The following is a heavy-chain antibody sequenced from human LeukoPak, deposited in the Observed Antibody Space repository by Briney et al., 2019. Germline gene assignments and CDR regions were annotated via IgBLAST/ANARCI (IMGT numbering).Heavy chain of an antibody. Sequence: PSETLSLTCTVSGGSISSGSYYWNWIRQPPGKGLEWIGYIYYTGSTNYNPSLKSRVTMSVDTSKNQFSLNLQSVTPEDTAVYYCARNLIPEQLVVNFWGQGTLVTVSS. D-gene: IGHD6-13*01. J-gene: IGHJ4*02. CDR2: IYYTGST. CDR1: GGSISSGSYY. CDR3: ARNLIPEQLVVNF. V-gene: IGHV4-61*01.